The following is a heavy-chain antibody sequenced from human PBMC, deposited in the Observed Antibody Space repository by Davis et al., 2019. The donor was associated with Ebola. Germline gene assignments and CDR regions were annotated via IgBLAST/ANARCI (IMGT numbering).Heavy chain of an antibody. D-gene: IGHD5-18*01. J-gene: IGHJ4*02. CDR1: GGSISNYC. V-gene: IGHV4-30-4*08. CDR3: ARTGDSYGYSFDY. Sequence: PSETLSLTCTVSGGSISNYCRSWIRQTPGKGLEWIGYIYYSGSTYYCPSLKSRLTISVDTSKNQFSLKLTSVTAADTAVYYCARTGDSYGYSFDYWGQGTLVTVSS. CDR2: IYYSGST.